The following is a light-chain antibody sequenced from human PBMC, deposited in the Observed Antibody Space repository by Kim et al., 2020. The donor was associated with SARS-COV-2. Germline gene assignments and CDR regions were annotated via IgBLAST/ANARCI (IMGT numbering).Light chain of an antibody. CDR2: AAS. Sequence: VGDRLTLSCQASQDISSYLNWFQQKPGKPPKLLIHAASVLQSGVPSRFSGSGSGTDFTLTISGLQPGDSATYYCQQSYSTLYTFGQGTKLEI. V-gene: IGKV1-39*01. CDR3: QQSYSTLYT. CDR1: QDISSY. J-gene: IGKJ2*01.